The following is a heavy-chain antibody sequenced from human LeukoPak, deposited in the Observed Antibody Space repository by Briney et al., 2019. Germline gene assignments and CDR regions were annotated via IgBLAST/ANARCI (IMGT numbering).Heavy chain of an antibody. CDR3: AKDGITGTYYYDSSGYYPDY. CDR2: IRYDGSNK. Sequence: GSLRLSCAASGFIFSSYGMHWVRQAPGKGLEWVAFIRYDGSNKYYADSVKGRFTISRDNSKNTLYLQMNSLRAEDTAVYYCAKDGITGTYYYDSSGYYPDYWGQGTLVTVSS. J-gene: IGHJ4*02. D-gene: IGHD3-22*01. V-gene: IGHV3-30*02. CDR1: GFIFSSYG.